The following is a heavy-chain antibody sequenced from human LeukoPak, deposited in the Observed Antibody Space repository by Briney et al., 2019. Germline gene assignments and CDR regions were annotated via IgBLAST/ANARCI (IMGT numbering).Heavy chain of an antibody. CDR1: GYTFTGYY. Sequence: ASVKVSCTASGYTFTGYYMHWVRQAPGQGLEWMGWINPNSGGTNYAQKFQGRVTMTRDTSISTAYMELSRLRSDDTAVYYCARDRRYGDRRDYWGQGTLVTVSS. D-gene: IGHD4-17*01. J-gene: IGHJ4*02. CDR2: INPNSGGT. V-gene: IGHV1-2*02. CDR3: ARDRRYGDRRDY.